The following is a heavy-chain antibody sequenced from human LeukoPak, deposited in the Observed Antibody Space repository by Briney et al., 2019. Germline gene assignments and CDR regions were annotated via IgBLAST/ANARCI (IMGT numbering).Heavy chain of an antibody. CDR1: GFTFSSYA. V-gene: IGHV3-30-3*01. J-gene: IGHJ4*02. CDR3: ARGWQQLPRVLRAYYFDY. CDR2: ISYDGSNK. D-gene: IGHD6-13*01. Sequence: GGSLGLSCAASGFTFSSYAMHWVRQAPGKGLEWVAVISYDGSNKYYADSVKGRFTISRDNSKNTLYLQMNSLRAEDTAVYYCARGWQQLPRVLRAYYFDYWGQGTLVTVSS.